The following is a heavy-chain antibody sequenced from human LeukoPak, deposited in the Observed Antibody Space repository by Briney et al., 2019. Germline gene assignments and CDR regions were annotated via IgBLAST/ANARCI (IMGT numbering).Heavy chain of an antibody. CDR2: IKSKTDGGTT. CDR1: GFTFSNAW. V-gene: IGHV3-15*01. CDR3: TTDRGPPATDPYFDY. Sequence: GGSLRLSCAASGFTFSNAWMSWVRQAPGKGLEWVGRIKSKTDGGTTDYAAPVKGRFTISRDDSKNTLYLQMNSLKTEDTAVYYCTTDRGPPATDPYFDYWGQGTLVTASS. J-gene: IGHJ4*02. D-gene: IGHD2-15*01.